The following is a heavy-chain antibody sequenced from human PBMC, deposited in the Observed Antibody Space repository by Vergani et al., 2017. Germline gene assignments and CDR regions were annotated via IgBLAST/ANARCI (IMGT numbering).Heavy chain of an antibody. CDR2: IYYSGST. J-gene: IGHJ6*03. CDR1: GGSISSGGYY. D-gene: IGHD3-16*01. V-gene: IGHV4-31*03. Sequence: QVPLQESGPGLVKPSQTLSLTCTVSGGSISSGGYYLSWVRQHPGKGLEWVGYIYYSGSTYYNPSLNSRVTISVDTSKNQFSMKLSAVTAADTAVYYCARDLRTWGYMDVWGKGTTVTVSS. CDR3: ARDLRTWGYMDV.